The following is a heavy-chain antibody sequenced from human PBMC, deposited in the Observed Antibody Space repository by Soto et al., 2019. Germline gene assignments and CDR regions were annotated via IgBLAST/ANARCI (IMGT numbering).Heavy chain of an antibody. Sequence: QVQLVQSGAEVKKPGSSVKVSCKASGGTFSSYAISWVRQAPGQGLEWMGGIIPIFGTANYAQKLQGRVTITADESTSTAYQELSSLGSEDTAVYYCARWGIAGADPPSDAFVIWGQGTMVTVSS. CDR3: ARWGIAGADPPSDAFVI. D-gene: IGHD6-19*01. J-gene: IGHJ3*02. CDR1: GGTFSSYA. CDR2: IIPIFGTA. V-gene: IGHV1-69*01.